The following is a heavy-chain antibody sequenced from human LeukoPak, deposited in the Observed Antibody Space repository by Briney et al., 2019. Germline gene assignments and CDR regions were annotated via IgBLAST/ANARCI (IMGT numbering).Heavy chain of an antibody. CDR1: GGSITNYY. D-gene: IGHD5-12*01. Sequence: PSETLSLTCTVSGGSITNYYWSWIRQPPGKGLESIGYIHYSGITNYNPSLKSRVTISVDTSKNQFSLKLSSVTAADTAVYYCARGLIYGGYVWGQGTLVTVSS. J-gene: IGHJ4*02. V-gene: IGHV4-59*12. CDR3: ARGLIYGGYV. CDR2: IHYSGIT.